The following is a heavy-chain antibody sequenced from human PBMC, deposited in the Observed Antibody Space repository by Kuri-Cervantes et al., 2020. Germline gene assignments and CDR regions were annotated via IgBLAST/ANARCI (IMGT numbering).Heavy chain of an antibody. CDR2: INHSGST. V-gene: IGHV4-34*01. CDR3: AREGYSSSWAYYYYYYGMDV. D-gene: IGHD6-13*01. Sequence: SETLSLTCAVYGGSFSGYYWSWIRQPPGKGLEWIGEINHSGSTNFNPSLKSRVTISVDTSKNQFSLKLSSVTAADTAVYYCAREGYSSSWAYYYYYYGMDVWGQGTTVTVSS. CDR1: GGSFSGYY. J-gene: IGHJ6*02.